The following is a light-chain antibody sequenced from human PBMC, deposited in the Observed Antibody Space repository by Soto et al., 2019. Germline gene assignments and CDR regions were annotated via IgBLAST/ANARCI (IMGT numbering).Light chain of an antibody. CDR3: CSYAGANTLV. J-gene: IGLJ2*01. V-gene: IGLV2-23*02. Sequence: QSVLTQPASVSASPGQSITISCTGTGGDVGKYNSVSWYQQHPDKAPKLILYEVNKRPAGISTRYSGSKSGNTASLTISGLLAQDEADYFCCSYAGANTLVFGGGTKLTVL. CDR1: GGDVGKYNS. CDR2: EVN.